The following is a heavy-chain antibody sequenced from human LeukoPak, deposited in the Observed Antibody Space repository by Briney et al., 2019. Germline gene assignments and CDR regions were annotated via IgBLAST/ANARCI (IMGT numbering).Heavy chain of an antibody. CDR3: AREGLRDFWSGQTH. Sequence: TLSLTWTVSGGSISSGDYYWSWIRQPPGKGLEWIWYNYYSGSTYYNPSLKSRVTISVDTSKNQFSLKLRSVTAADTAVYYCAREGLRDFWSGQTHWGQGTLVTVSS. J-gene: IGHJ4*02. CDR1: GGSISSGDYY. CDR2: NYYSGST. D-gene: IGHD3-3*01. V-gene: IGHV4-30-4*08.